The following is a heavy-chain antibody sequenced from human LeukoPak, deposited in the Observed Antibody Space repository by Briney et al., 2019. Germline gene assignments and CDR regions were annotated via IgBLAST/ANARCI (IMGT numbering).Heavy chain of an antibody. V-gene: IGHV3-23*01. CDR2: ISGGGPVT. D-gene: IGHD6-19*01. CDR1: GFTFSSYA. CDR3: ARRGSSGWYDY. J-gene: IGHJ4*02. Sequence: GGSLRLSCAASGFTFSSYAMSWVRQAPGKGLECVSAISGGGPVTYYTDSVKGRFTISRDNSKNTLYLEMNSMRAEDTAVYYCARRGSSGWYDYWGQGTLVTVSS.